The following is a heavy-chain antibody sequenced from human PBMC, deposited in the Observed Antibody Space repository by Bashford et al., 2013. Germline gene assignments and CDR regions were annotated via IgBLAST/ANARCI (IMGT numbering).Heavy chain of an antibody. V-gene: IGHV4-4*07. CDR2: IYTSGGS. CDR3: ARPLDRGRSSSGFDP. Sequence: SETLSLTCTVSGGSISSYYWSWIRQPAGKGLEWIGRIYTSGGSNYNPSLKSRVTISVDMSNNQFSLNLSSVTAADTAVYYCARPLDRGRSSSGFDPWGQGTLVTVSS. CDR1: GGSISSYY. J-gene: IGHJ5*02. D-gene: IGHD3-22*01.